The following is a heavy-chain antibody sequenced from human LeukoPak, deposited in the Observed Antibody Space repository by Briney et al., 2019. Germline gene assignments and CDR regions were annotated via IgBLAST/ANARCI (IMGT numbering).Heavy chain of an antibody. D-gene: IGHD3-22*01. V-gene: IGHV1-8*01. CDR3: ASLGYYYDSSGYSYYFDY. J-gene: IGHJ4*02. CDR1: GYTFTSYD. CDR2: MNPNSGNT. Sequence: ASVKVSCKASGYTFTSYDINWVRQATGQGLEWMGWMNPNSGNTGYAQKFQGRDTMTRNTSISTAYMELSSLRSEDTAVYYCASLGYYYDSSGYSYYFDYWGQGTLVTVSS.